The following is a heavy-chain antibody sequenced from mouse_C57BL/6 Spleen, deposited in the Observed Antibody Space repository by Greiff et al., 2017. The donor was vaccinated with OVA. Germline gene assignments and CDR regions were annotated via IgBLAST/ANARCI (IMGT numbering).Heavy chain of an antibody. CDR2: IYPGDGDT. CDR1: GYAFSSSW. J-gene: IGHJ4*01. Sequence: QVKLQESGPELVKPGASVKISCKASGYAFSSSWMNWVKQRPGKGLEWIGRIYPGDGDTNYNGKFKGKATLTADKSSSTAYMQLSSLTSEDSAVYFCASVVAASYAMDYWGQGTSLTVSS. V-gene: IGHV1-82*01. CDR3: ASVVAASYAMDY. D-gene: IGHD1-1*01.